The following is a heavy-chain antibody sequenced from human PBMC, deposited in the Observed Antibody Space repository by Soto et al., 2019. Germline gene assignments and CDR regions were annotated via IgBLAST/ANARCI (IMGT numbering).Heavy chain of an antibody. D-gene: IGHD1-20*01. CDR3: ARHAGNSWKGDYFDY. Sequence: GGSLKISWKASGYTFTTSWIGWVRQMPGQGLEWMGIIDPGDSDTRYSPSFQGRITISVDKSISTAYLQWRSLEASDTAIYYCARHAGNSWKGDYFDYWGRGALATLS. V-gene: IGHV5-51*01. CDR2: IDPGDSDT. CDR1: GYTFTTSW. J-gene: IGHJ4*02.